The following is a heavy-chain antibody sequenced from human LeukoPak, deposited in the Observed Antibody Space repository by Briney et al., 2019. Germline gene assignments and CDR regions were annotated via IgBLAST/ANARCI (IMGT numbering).Heavy chain of an antibody. D-gene: IGHD1-26*01. V-gene: IGHV4-39*01. Sequence: PSETLSLTRTVSGGSISSSSYYWGWIRQPPGKGLEWIGSIYYSGSTYYNPSLKSRVTISVDTSKNQFSLKLSSVTAADTAVYYCARHVRSSRAGYFDYWGQGTLVTVSS. CDR2: IYYSGST. J-gene: IGHJ4*02. CDR1: GGSISSSSYY. CDR3: ARHVRSSRAGYFDY.